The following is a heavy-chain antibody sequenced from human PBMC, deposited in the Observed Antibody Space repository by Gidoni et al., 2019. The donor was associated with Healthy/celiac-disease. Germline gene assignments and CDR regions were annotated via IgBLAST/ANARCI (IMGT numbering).Heavy chain of an antibody. CDR2: IYPGDSDT. CDR1: GYSFTSYW. Sequence: EVQLVQSGAEVKKPGESLKISCKGSGYSFTSYWIGWVRQMHGKGLEWMGIIYPGDSDTRYSPSFQGQVTISADKSISTAYLQWSSLKASDTAMYYCARRGSYYYDSSGYRNDAFDIWGQGTMVTVSS. D-gene: IGHD3-22*01. V-gene: IGHV5-51*03. CDR3: ARRGSYYYDSSGYRNDAFDI. J-gene: IGHJ3*02.